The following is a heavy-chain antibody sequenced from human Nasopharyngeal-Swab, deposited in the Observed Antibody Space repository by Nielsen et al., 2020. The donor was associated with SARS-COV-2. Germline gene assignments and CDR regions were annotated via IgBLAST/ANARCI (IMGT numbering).Heavy chain of an antibody. CDR1: GFTFSRYW. D-gene: IGHD1-14*01. Sequence: GGSLRLSCAASGFTFSRYWMHCVRLPPGKGLEWVSQIDVDGRRTTYADSVKGRLTISRDNAKNTLYLQMNSLRAEDTAVYYCVRGGLGTGLENWGQGTLVTVSS. V-gene: IGHV3-74*01. CDR3: VRGGLGTGLEN. J-gene: IGHJ4*02. CDR2: IDVDGRRT.